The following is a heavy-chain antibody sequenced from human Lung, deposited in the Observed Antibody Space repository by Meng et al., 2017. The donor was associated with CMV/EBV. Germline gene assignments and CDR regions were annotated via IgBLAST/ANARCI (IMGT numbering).Heavy chain of an antibody. CDR2: IPHRGSS. J-gene: IGHJ1*01. D-gene: IGHD3-10*01. CDR3: LRRSGGSV. V-gene: IGHV4-4*02. CDR1: GDSITNHNW. Sequence: PPLRKPSDPLPLPCAVSGDSITNHNWWAWVRQPPGKGLEWIGEIPHRGSSAYNPSLKSRVSMSIDKSKNQFSLKLTSVTAADTAVYHCLRRSGGSVWGQGTLVTVSS.